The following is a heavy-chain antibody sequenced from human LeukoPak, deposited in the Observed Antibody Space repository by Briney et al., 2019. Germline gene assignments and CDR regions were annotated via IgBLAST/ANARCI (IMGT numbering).Heavy chain of an antibody. Sequence: ASVTVSCKASGYTFTSYGISWVRQAHGEGIEGMGWISAYNGNTNYAQTLQGRVTITTDTSTSTAYMELRSLRSDDTAVYYCARDGVVVVPAAIFVYYYGMDVWGQGTTVTVSS. D-gene: IGHD2-2*01. CDR2: ISAYNGNT. CDR3: ARDGVVVVPAAIFVYYYGMDV. V-gene: IGHV1-18*01. J-gene: IGHJ6*02. CDR1: GYTFTSYG.